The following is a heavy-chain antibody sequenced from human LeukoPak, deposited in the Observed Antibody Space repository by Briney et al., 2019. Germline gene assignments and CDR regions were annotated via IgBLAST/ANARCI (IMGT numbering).Heavy chain of an antibody. CDR2: ISSSSSYT. J-gene: IGHJ6*04. Sequence: GGSLRLSCAASGFTFSDYYMSWIRQAPGKGLEWVSYISSSSSYTNYADSVKGRFTISRDNAKNSLYLQMKSLRAEDTAVYYCARDDRSDPPDYYYGMDVWGKGTTVTVSS. CDR3: ARDDRSDPPDYYYGMDV. CDR1: GFTFSDYY. V-gene: IGHV3-11*06. D-gene: IGHD6-19*01.